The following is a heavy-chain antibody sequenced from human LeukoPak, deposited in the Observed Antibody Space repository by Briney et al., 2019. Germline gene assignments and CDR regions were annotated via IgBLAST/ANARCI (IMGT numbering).Heavy chain of an antibody. Sequence: ASVKVSCKASGYTFTSYGISWVRQAPGQGLEWMGWISAYNGNTNYAQKLQGRVTMTTDTSTSTAYMELRSLRSDDTAVYYCARTYYDILTGYYAFDYWDQGTLVTVSS. V-gene: IGHV1-18*01. D-gene: IGHD3-9*01. CDR3: ARTYYDILTGYYAFDY. CDR1: GYTFTSYG. J-gene: IGHJ4*02. CDR2: ISAYNGNT.